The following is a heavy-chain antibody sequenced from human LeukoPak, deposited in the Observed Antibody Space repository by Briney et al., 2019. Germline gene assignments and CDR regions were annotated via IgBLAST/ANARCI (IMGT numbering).Heavy chain of an antibody. V-gene: IGHV3-21*06. CDR3: ARDHGIPGSGSYKFDY. D-gene: IGHD3-10*01. Sequence: GGSLRLSCAPSGFTFSSYSMNWARQAPGKGLEWVSSISSSSSYIYYADSVKGRFTISRDYAKNLLYLQMNSLRVEDTAVYYCARDHGIPGSGSYKFDYWGQGTLVTVSS. J-gene: IGHJ4*02. CDR2: ISSSSSYI. CDR1: GFTFSSYS.